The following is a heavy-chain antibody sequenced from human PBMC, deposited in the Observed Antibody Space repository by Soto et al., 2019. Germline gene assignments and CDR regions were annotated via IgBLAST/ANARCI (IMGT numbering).Heavy chain of an antibody. CDR2: ISGSGGST. J-gene: IGHJ4*02. V-gene: IGHV3-23*01. Sequence: GGSLRLSCAASGFTFSSYAMSWVRQAPGKGLEWVSAISGSGGSTYYADSVKGRFTISRDNSKNTLYLQMNSLRAEDTAVYYCAKRDCSGGSCYGVFDYWGQGTLVTVSS. D-gene: IGHD2-15*01. CDR1: GFTFSSYA. CDR3: AKRDCSGGSCYGVFDY.